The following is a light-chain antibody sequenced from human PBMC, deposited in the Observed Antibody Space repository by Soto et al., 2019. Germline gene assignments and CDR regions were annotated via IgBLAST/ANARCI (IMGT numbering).Light chain of an antibody. V-gene: IGLV2-14*01. J-gene: IGLJ2*01. CDR2: DVS. Sequence: QSALTQPASVSGSPGQSITISCTGTSSDVGAYNYVSWYQQHPGKAPKLMIYDVSNRPSGVSNRFSGSKSGNTASLTISGLQAEDEAHYFCNSYTSTITPVVFGGGTQLTVL. CDR1: SSDVGAYNY. CDR3: NSYTSTITPVV.